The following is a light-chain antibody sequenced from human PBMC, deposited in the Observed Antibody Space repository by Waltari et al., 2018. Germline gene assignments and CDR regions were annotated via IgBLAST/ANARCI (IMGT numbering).Light chain of an antibody. J-gene: IGKJ4*01. CDR3: QQYARSPLT. CDR1: QSVGNSY. CDR2: NAS. V-gene: IGKV3-20*01. Sequence: EFVLTQSPGTLSLSPGEGATLSCRASQSVGNSYLAWYHQKPGQAPRLLIYNASSRATGIPDRFSGSGSGTDFTLTISRMEPEDFAVYYCQQYARSPLTFGGGTKVEIK.